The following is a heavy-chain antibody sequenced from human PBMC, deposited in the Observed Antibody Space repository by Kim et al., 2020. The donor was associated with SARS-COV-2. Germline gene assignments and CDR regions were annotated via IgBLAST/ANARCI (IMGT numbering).Heavy chain of an antibody. CDR3: AKDRVPITTEPPELDY. J-gene: IGHJ4*02. V-gene: IGHV3-23*01. Sequence: GGSLRLSCAASGFTFSSYAMSWVRQAPGKGLEWVSTIRATGGVTYYVDSVKGRFTISRDNSKNTAYLQMNSLRAEDTAVYFCAKDRVPITTEPPELDYWGQGTLVTVSS. CDR2: IRATGGVT. D-gene: IGHD1-20*01. CDR1: GFTFSSYA.